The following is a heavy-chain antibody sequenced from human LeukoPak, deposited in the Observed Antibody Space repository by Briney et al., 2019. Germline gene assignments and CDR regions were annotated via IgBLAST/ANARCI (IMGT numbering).Heavy chain of an antibody. V-gene: IGHV3-30*18. CDR3: AKDAIITMVQHDWFDP. CDR1: GFTFSSYG. CDR2: ISYDGSNK. D-gene: IGHD3-10*01. J-gene: IGHJ5*02. Sequence: GGSLRLSCEASGFTFSSYGMHWVRQAPGKGLEWVAVISYDGSNKYYVDSVKGRFTISRDNSKNTLYLQMNSLRAEDTAVYYCAKDAIITMVQHDWFDPWGQGTLVTVSS.